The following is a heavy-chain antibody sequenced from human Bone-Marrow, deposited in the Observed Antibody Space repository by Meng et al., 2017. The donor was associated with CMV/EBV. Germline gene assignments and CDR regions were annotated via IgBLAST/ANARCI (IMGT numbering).Heavy chain of an antibody. D-gene: IGHD3-16*02. J-gene: IGHJ4*02. CDR2: IWCDGSDI. CDR1: GFTFNKFG. V-gene: IGHV3-33*07. CDR3: ARMYYDDVRGTYLDY. Sequence: GFTFNKFGMFWVRQVPGKGLHWVAVIWCDGSDIHYADSVKGRFTISRDNSKNTLYLQMSSLRVEDTAMYFCARMYYDDVRGTYLDYWGQGTLVTVSS.